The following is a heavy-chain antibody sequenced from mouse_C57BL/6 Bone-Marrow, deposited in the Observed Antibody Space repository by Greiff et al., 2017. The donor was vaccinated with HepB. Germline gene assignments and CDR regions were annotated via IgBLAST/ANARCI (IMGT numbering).Heavy chain of an antibody. V-gene: IGHV1-64*01. CDR2: IHPNSGST. CDR1: GYTFTSYW. Sequence: QVHVKQSGAELVKPGASVKLSCKASGYTFTSYWMHWVKQRPGQGLEWIGMIHPNSGSTNYNEKFKSKATLTVDKSSSTAYMQLSSLTSEDSAVYYCARSGWLLDWGQGTTLTVSS. CDR3: ARSGWLLD. J-gene: IGHJ2*01. D-gene: IGHD2-3*01.